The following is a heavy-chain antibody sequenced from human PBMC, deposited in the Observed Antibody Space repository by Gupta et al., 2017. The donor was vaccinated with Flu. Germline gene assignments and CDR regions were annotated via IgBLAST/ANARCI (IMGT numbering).Heavy chain of an antibody. J-gene: IGHJ4*02. CDR3: SRGETGPSPPGRNDC. V-gene: IGHV3-72*01. D-gene: IGHD1-14*01. Sequence: RLVESGGGFVQSGGSLILSCLVSGFTFSEHYMDWIRQAPGKGLEWVGRIRNKANSYTTEYAASVKDRFTITRDDSKSSLYLQMNSLKNEDTAVYYCSRGETGPSPPGRNDCWGQGTLVTVSS. CDR2: IRNKANSYTT. CDR1: GFTFSEHY.